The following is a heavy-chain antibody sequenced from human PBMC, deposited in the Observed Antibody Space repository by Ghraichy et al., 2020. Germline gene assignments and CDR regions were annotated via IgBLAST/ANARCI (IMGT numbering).Heavy chain of an antibody. CDR1: GFTFSSYA. D-gene: IGHD3-22*01. J-gene: IGHJ6*02. CDR3: AIEPPDYYDYYYYGMDV. Sequence: GGSLRLSCAASGFTFSSYAMSWVRQAPGKGLEWVSAISGSGGSTYYADSVKGRFTISRDNSKNTLYLQMNSLRAEDTAVYYCAIEPPDYYDYYYYGMDVWGQGTTVTVSS. V-gene: IGHV3-23*01. CDR2: ISGSGGST.